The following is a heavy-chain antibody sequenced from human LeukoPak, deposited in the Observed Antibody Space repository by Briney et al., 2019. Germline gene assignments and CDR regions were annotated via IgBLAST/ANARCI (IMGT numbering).Heavy chain of an antibody. Sequence: GGSLRLSCAASGFTFSDHYMDWVRQAPGKGLEWVGRTRNKANSYTTEYAASVKVRFTISRDDSKNSLYLQMNSLKTEDTAVYYCARVALGSSWYSYYFDYWGQGTLVTVSS. CDR3: ARVALGSSWYSYYFDY. V-gene: IGHV3-72*01. CDR1: GFTFSDHY. CDR2: TRNKANSYTT. D-gene: IGHD6-13*01. J-gene: IGHJ4*02.